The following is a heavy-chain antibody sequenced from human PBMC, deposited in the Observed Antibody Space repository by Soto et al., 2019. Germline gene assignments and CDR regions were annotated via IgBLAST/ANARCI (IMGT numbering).Heavy chain of an antibody. V-gene: IGHV1-3*01. CDR1: GYTFTSYA. D-gene: IGHD1-1*01. CDR2: INAGNGNT. Sequence: ASVKVSCKASGYTFTSYAMHWVRQAPGQRLEWMGWINAGNGNTKYSQKFQGRVTITRDTSASTAYMELSSVTAADTAVYYCARLATRYYFDYWGQGTLVTVSS. CDR3: ARLATRYYFDY. J-gene: IGHJ4*02.